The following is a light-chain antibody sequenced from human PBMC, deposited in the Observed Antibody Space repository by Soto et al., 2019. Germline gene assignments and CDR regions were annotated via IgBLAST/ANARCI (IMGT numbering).Light chain of an antibody. CDR3: QQRSDSLT. CDR1: QSAGSY. Sequence: EILLTQSPATLSLSPGEGATLSCRASQSAGSYLAWYQQKPGQAPRLLIYDTSNRATGIPARFSGSGSGTDFTLTIGSLEPEDFAVYYGQQRSDSLTCGGGTKVEIK. J-gene: IGKJ4*01. CDR2: DTS. V-gene: IGKV3-11*01.